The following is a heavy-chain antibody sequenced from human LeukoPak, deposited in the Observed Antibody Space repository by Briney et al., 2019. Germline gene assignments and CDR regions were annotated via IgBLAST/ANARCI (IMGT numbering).Heavy chain of an antibody. CDR1: GGSISSYY. J-gene: IGHJ6*03. V-gene: IGHV4-34*01. CDR2: INHSGST. D-gene: IGHD6-19*01. Sequence: PSETLSLTCSVSGGSISSYYWSWIRQPPGKGLEWIGEINHSGSTNYNPSLKSRVTISVDTSKNQFSLKLSSVTAADTAVYYCVCGQPNQWLRGVWGKGTTVTVSS. CDR3: VCGQPNQWLRGV.